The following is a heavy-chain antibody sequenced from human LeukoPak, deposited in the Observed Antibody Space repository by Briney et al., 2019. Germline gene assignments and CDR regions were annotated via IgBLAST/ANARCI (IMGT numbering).Heavy chain of an antibody. Sequence: GGSLRLSCAASGFTVSSNYMSWVRQAPGKGLEWVSVIYSGGSTYYADSVKGRFTISRDNSKNTLYLQMNSLRAEDTAVYYCARAIHYYGSGSHDYWGQGTLVTVSS. CDR1: GFTVSSNY. J-gene: IGHJ4*02. CDR3: ARAIHYYGSGSHDY. D-gene: IGHD3-10*01. V-gene: IGHV3-66*01. CDR2: IYSGGST.